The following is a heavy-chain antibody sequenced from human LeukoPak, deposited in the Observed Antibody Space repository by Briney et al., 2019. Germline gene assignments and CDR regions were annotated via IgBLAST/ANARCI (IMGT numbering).Heavy chain of an antibody. Sequence: PGGSLRLSCAASGFTFSSYGMHWVRQAPGKGLEWVAVIWYDGSNKYYADSVKGRFTISRDNSKNTLYLRMNSLRAEDTAVYYCARGGWKQSRQQLVPDYWGQGTLVTVSS. CDR3: ARGGWKQSRQQLVPDY. CDR1: GFTFSSYG. CDR2: IWYDGSNK. J-gene: IGHJ4*02. V-gene: IGHV3-33*01. D-gene: IGHD6-13*01.